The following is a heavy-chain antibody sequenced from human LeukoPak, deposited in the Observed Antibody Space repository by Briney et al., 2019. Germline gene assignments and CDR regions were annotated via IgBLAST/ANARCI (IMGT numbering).Heavy chain of an antibody. V-gene: IGHV3-33*01. J-gene: IGHJ4*02. CDR3: ARVGSAWSYFDY. CDR1: GFTFSNYD. CDR2: IFYDGSNK. Sequence: GGSLRLSCAASGFTFSNYDMHWVRRAPGKGLEWVAVIFYDGSNKYSADSVKGRFTISRDNSENTLFLQMNSLRAEDTAVYYCARVGSAWSYFDYWGQGTLVTVSS. D-gene: IGHD6-19*01.